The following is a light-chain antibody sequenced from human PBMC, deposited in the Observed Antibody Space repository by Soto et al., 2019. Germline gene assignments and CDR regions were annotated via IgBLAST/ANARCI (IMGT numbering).Light chain of an antibody. Sequence: QSVLTQPPSVSGAPGQRVTISCTGSSSNIGAGYDVHWYQQLPGTAPKLLIYANSNRPSGVPDRFSGSKSGTSASLAITGLQAEDEADYYCQSYDSSLSPYVFGPGTKLTVL. CDR1: SSNIGAGYD. CDR2: ANS. J-gene: IGLJ1*01. V-gene: IGLV1-40*01. CDR3: QSYDSSLSPYV.